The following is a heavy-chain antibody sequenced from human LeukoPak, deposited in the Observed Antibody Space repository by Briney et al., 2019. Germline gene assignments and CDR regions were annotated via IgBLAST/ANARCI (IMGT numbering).Heavy chain of an antibody. J-gene: IGHJ4*02. CDR1: GGSINIRNYY. CDR3: ARGRVVAATPGLFDY. Sequence: SETLSLTCTVSGGSINIRNYYWGWIRQPPGKGLEWIGSIYYSGSTYYNPSLKSRVTISVDASKNQFSLKLSSVTAADTAVYYCARGRVVAATPGLFDYWGQGTLVTVSS. D-gene: IGHD2-15*01. V-gene: IGHV4-39*07. CDR2: IYYSGST.